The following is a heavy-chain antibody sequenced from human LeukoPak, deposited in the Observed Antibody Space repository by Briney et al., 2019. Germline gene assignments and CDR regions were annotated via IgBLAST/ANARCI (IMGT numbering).Heavy chain of an antibody. CDR1: GFTFDDYA. V-gene: IGHV3-43*02. J-gene: IGHJ3*02. CDR2: ISGDGGST. D-gene: IGHD1-26*01. Sequence: GGSLRLSCAASGFTFDDYAMHWVRQAPGKGLEWVSLISGDGGSTYYADSVKGRFTISRDNAKNSLYLQMNSLRAEDTAVYYCARVGASGGLDAFDIWGQGTMVTVSS. CDR3: ARVGASGGLDAFDI.